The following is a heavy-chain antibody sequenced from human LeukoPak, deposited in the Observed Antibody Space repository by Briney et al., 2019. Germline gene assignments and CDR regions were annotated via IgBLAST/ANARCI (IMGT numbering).Heavy chain of an antibody. V-gene: IGHV3-30-3*01. D-gene: IGHD5-18*01. J-gene: IGHJ4*02. CDR3: AKDAYSSVSPRYFDY. CDR2: ISYDGSLK. Sequence: GGSLRLSCAASGFTFSTSAMNWVRQSPGKGLEWLAVISYDGSLKYYADSVKGRFTVSRDNSNSALYLQMNSPTTEDTALYFCAKDAYSSVSPRYFDYWGQGTLVTVSS. CDR1: GFTFSTSA.